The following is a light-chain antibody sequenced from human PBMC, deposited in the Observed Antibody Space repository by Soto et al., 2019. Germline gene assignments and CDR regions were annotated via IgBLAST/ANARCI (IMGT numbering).Light chain of an antibody. CDR2: DAS. CDR1: QSVSGW. J-gene: IGKJ1*01. V-gene: IGKV1-5*01. CDR3: QQYETFSGT. Sequence: DIQMTQSPSTLSASVGDTVTVTGRASQSVSGWLAWYQQKPGEAPKLLIYDASALPRGVKSRFSGSGSGTKFTITIASLQNDDFATYYCQQYETFSGTFGTGTKVDIK.